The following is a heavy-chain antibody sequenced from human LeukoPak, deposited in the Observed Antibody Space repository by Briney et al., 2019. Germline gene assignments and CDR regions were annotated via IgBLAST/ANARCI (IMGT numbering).Heavy chain of an antibody. V-gene: IGHV4-59*11. D-gene: IGHD4-17*01. J-gene: IGHJ4*02. CDR1: GGSISPHY. CDR2: IYYNGLT. Sequence: SETLSLTCTVSGGSISPHYWTWIRQTPGKGLEWIGYIYYNGLTNYNASLRSRVTISVDTAKNQVPLKLTSVTAADTAVYYCTREVSTVTFDYWGQGTLVTVSS. CDR3: TREVSTVTFDY.